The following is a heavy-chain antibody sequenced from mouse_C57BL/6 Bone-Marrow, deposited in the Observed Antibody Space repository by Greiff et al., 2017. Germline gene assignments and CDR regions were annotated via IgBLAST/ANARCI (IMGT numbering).Heavy chain of an antibody. V-gene: IGHV5-4*01. CDR3: ARDKAPPAMDY. J-gene: IGHJ4*01. CDR2: ISDGGSYT. Sequence: EVKLVESGGGLVKPGGSLKLSCAASGFTFSSYAMSWVRQTPEKRLEWVATISDGGSYTYYPDNVKGRFTISRDNAKTNMYLQMHHLKSEDTAMYYCARDKAPPAMDYWGQGTSVTVSS. CDR1: GFTFSSYA.